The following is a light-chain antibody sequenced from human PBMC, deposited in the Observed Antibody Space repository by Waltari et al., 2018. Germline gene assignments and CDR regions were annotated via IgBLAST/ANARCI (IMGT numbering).Light chain of an antibody. J-gene: IGLJ1*01. Sequence: QSALTQPASVSGSPGQSITISCTGTSSDVGGYNYVACFQQYPGKAPKLLIYDVTNRFAGVSNRFSGSKSGNTASLTISGLQAEDEADYYCDSYTSSVTRIFGTGTKVTVL. CDR3: DSYTSSVTRI. CDR2: DVT. CDR1: SSDVGGYNY. V-gene: IGLV2-14*03.